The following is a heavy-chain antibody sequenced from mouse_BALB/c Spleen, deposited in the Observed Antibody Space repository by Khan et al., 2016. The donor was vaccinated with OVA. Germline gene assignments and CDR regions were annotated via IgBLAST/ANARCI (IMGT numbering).Heavy chain of an antibody. D-gene: IGHD2-14*01. CDR1: GYTFTSYV. CDR3: ARNYRSDAYFNY. V-gene: IGHV1S136*01. CDR2: IYPYNDDT. Sequence: EVQLQESGPELVKPGASVKMSCKASGYTFTSYVMHWMKQKPGQGLAWIGYIYPYNDDTKYNEKFKGQATLTSDKSSSTAYMELSSLTSEDSAVYFCARNYRSDAYFNYWGQGTTLTVSS. J-gene: IGHJ2*01.